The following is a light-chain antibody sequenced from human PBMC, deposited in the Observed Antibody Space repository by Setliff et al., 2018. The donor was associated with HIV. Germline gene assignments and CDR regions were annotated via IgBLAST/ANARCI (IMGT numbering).Light chain of an antibody. Sequence: QSALAQPASVSGSPGQSITISCTGTSSDIGGYNYVSWYQQHPGKAPKLMIYDVSKRPSGVSDRFSGSKSGNTASLTISGLQAEDEADYYCCSYEGSNTWVFGGGTKGTVL. J-gene: IGLJ3*02. CDR1: SSDIGGYNY. V-gene: IGLV2-23*02. CDR2: DVS. CDR3: CSYEGSNTWV.